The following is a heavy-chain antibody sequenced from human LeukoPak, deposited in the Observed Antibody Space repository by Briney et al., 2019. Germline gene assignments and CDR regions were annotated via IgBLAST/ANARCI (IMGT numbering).Heavy chain of an antibody. CDR2: IIPIFGTA. CDR3: ARVKEYYDSSGYYG. D-gene: IGHD3-22*01. V-gene: IGHV1-69*13. J-gene: IGHJ4*02. Sequence: SVKVSCKASGGTFSSYAISWVRQAPGQGLEWMGGIIPIFGTANYAQKFQGRVTITADESTSTAYMELSRLRSDDTAVYYCARVKEYYDSSGYYGWGQGTLVTVSS. CDR1: GGTFSSYA.